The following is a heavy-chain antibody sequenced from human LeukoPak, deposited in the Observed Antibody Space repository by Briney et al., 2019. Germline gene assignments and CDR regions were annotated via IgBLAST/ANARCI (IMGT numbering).Heavy chain of an antibody. CDR3: ARENYDILTGDYYYYMDV. CDR1: GYAFTGYY. D-gene: IGHD3-9*01. V-gene: IGHV7-4-1*02. CDR2: INTNTGNP. Sequence: ASVKVSCKASGYAFTGYYMHWVRQAPGQGLEWMGWINTNTGNPTYAQGFTGRFVFSLDTSVSAAYLQISSLKAEDTAVYYCARENYDILTGDYYYYMDVWGKGTTVTVSS. J-gene: IGHJ6*03.